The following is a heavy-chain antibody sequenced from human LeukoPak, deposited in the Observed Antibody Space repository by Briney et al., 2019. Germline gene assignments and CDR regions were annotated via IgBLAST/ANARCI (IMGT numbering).Heavy chain of an antibody. V-gene: IGHV3-21*01. CDR2: ISSSLSST. CDR1: GFTFRSFS. Sequence: GGSLRLSCVASGFTFRSFSMNWVRQAPGKGLEWVSSISSSLSSTYYADSVKGRFTISRDNSKNSLYLQMNSLRAEDTAVYDCARDEALDSWGQGTLVTVSS. CDR3: ARDEALDS. J-gene: IGHJ4*02.